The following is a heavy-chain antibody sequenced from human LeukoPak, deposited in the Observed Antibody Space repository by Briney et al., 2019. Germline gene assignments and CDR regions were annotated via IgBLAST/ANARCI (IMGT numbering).Heavy chain of an antibody. CDR1: GFTFSSYA. V-gene: IGHV3-23*01. CDR2: ISHSGST. J-gene: IGHJ4*02. D-gene: IGHD4-23*01. CDR3: AKRDFGGNSD. Sequence: GGSLRLSCEASGFTFSSYAMSWVRQAPGKGLEWVSSISHSGSTYYADSVKGRFSISRDNSKNTLYLQMNSLGAEDTTVYYCAKRDFGGNSDWGQGTLVTVSS.